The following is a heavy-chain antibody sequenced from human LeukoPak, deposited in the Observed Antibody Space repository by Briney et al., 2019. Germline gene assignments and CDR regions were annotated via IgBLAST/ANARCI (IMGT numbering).Heavy chain of an antibody. CDR3: AMSTRGTTMFDY. D-gene: IGHD1-1*01. J-gene: IGHJ4*02. CDR2: INSAG. V-gene: IGHV3-74*01. Sequence: GGSPRLSCVASGFTFNSNWMHWVRQPPGKGLVWVSRINSAGTYADSVEGRFTISRDNAKNTLYLQMNSLRVEDTAMYYCAMSTRGTTMFDYWGQGALVTVSS. CDR1: GFTFNSNW.